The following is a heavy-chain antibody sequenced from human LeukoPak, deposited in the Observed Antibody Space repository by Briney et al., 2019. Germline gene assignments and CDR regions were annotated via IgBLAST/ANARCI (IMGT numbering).Heavy chain of an antibody. CDR3: AKVSGIAAAGTLGY. CDR1: GFTVSSNY. V-gene: IGHV3-53*01. Sequence: GGSLRLSCAASGFTVSSNYMSCVREAPGKGLEWVSVIYSGGSTYYADSVKGRFTISRDNSKNTLYLQMNSLRAEDTAVYYCAKVSGIAAAGTLGYWGQGTLVTVSS. J-gene: IGHJ1*01. CDR2: IYSGGST. D-gene: IGHD6-13*01.